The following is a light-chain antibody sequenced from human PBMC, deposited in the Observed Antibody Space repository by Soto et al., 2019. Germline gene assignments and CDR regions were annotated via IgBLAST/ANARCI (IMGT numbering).Light chain of an antibody. CDR2: GTF. V-gene: IGKV1-6*01. Sequence: AIQMTQSPSSLSASVGDRVTITCRASQDIRTELGWYQQKPGKAPRLLIYGTFSLQSGVPSRFSGSGSGTDFTLTSSRLQPDDFATYYCLQDFKYPRTFGQGTKVEVK. CDR3: LQDFKYPRT. CDR1: QDIRTE. J-gene: IGKJ1*01.